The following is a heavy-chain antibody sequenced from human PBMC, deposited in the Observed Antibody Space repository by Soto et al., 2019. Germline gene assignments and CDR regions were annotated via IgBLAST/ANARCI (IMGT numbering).Heavy chain of an antibody. V-gene: IGHV3-23*01. J-gene: IGHJ4*02. CDR1: GPIFSNYG. D-gene: IGHD3-10*01. CDR3: AKGGYYGSGSYFSTWYDY. Sequence: EVQLLESGGGLVQPGGSLRLSCAASGPIFSNYGMSWVRQAPGKGLEWVSGISLSGDSTYYADSVKGRFTMSRDNSKNTLLLQMNSLRAEDTAIYYCAKGGYYGSGSYFSTWYDYWGQGTLVTVSS. CDR2: ISLSGDST.